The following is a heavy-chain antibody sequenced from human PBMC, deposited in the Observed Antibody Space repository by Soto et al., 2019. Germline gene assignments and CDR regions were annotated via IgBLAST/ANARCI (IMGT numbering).Heavy chain of an antibody. CDR2: IYYSGST. CDR1: GGSISSSSYY. D-gene: IGHD3-16*02. J-gene: IGHJ4*02. Sequence: SETLSLTCTVSGGSISSSSYYWGWIRQPPGKGLEWIGSIYYSGSTYYNPSLKSRVTISVDTSKNQFSLKLSSVTAADTAVYYCARHVQMITFGGVIENWGQGTLVTVSS. CDR3: ARHVQMITFGGVIEN. V-gene: IGHV4-39*01.